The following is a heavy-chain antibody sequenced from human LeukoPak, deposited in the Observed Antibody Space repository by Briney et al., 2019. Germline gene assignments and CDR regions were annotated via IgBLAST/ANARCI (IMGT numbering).Heavy chain of an antibody. Sequence: SETLSLTCTVSGGSIISYYWTWIRQPAGKGLEWIGRIPSSGSTDYNPSLKSRVTMTVDRSKNQFSLKLSSVTAADTAVYYCAREGRGSTQGYWGQGTLVTVSS. D-gene: IGHD1-26*01. V-gene: IGHV4-4*07. CDR3: AREGRGSTQGY. CDR1: GGSIISYY. J-gene: IGHJ4*02. CDR2: IPSSGST.